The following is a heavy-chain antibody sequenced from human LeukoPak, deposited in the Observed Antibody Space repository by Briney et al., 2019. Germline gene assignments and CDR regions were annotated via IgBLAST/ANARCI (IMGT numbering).Heavy chain of an antibody. D-gene: IGHD3-10*01. V-gene: IGHV1-2*02. CDR1: GYTFTGYY. CDR2: INPNSGGT. Sequence: GASVKVSCKASGYTFTGYYMHWVRQAPGQGLEWMGWINPNSGGTNYAQKFQGRVTMTRDTSTSTAYMELSRLRSDDTAVYYCASFGDSNPYYFDYWGQGTLVTVSS. CDR3: ASFGDSNPYYFDY. J-gene: IGHJ4*02.